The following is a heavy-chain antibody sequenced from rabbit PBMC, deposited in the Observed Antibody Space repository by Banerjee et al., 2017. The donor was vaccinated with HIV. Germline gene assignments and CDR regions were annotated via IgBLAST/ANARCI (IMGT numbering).Heavy chain of an antibody. Sequence: QSLEESGGDLVKPEGSLTLTCTASGFSFNSNYWMHWVRQAPGKGLEWIGAIHAGGQYVTVDANWAKGRFTGSKTSATTVNLQMNSLTVADTATYFCARGYSYGLDLWGQGTLVTVS. J-gene: IGHJ3*01. V-gene: IGHV1S40*01. CDR1: GFSFNSNYW. CDR3: ARGYSYGLDL. D-gene: IGHD6-1*01. CDR2: IHAGGQYVT.